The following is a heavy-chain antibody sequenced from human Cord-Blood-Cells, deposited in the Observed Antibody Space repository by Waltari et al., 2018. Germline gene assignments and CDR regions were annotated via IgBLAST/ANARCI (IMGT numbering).Heavy chain of an antibody. CDR1: GFTFSSYE. CDR3: ARDLPGMVSFDL. J-gene: IGHJ2*01. V-gene: IGHV3-48*03. D-gene: IGHD2-21*01. CDR2: SSSMGGTR. Sequence: EVQLVESGGGLVQPGGSLRLSCAASGFTFSSYEMNWVRQAPGNGLGGGSNSSSMGGTRDCAESWKGRFTSSRDNAKNSLYLQMNSLRAEDTAVYYCARDLPGMVSFDLWGRGTLVTVSS.